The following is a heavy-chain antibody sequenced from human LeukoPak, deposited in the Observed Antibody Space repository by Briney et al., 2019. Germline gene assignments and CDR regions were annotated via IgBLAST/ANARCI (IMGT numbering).Heavy chain of an antibody. Sequence: GGSLRLSCAASGFIFSSYGMSWVRQAPGKGLEWVSYISSSGSTIYYADSVKGRFTISRDNSKNTLYLQMNSLRAENTAVYYCAKRSTVTAPLDYWGQGTLVTVSS. D-gene: IGHD4-17*01. V-gene: IGHV3-23*01. J-gene: IGHJ4*02. CDR1: GFIFSSYG. CDR3: AKRSTVTAPLDY. CDR2: ISSSGSTI.